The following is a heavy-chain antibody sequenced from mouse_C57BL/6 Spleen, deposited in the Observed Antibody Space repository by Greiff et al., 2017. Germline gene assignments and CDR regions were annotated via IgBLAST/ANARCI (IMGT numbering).Heavy chain of an antibody. CDR3: TRGWLLQAWFAY. CDR2: IAPETGGT. J-gene: IGHJ3*01. D-gene: IGHD2-3*01. V-gene: IGHV1-15*01. Sequence: VQLQQSGAELVRPGASVTLSCKASGYTFTDYEMHWVKQTPVHGLEWIGAIAPETGGTAYNQKFKGKAILTADKSSSTAYMELRSLTSEDSAVYYCTRGWLLQAWFAYWGQGTLVTVSA. CDR1: GYTFTDYE.